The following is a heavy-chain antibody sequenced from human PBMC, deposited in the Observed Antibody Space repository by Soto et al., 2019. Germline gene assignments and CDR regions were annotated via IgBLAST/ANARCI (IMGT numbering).Heavy chain of an antibody. V-gene: IGHV3-23*01. Sequence: EVQLLESGGGLVQPGGSLRLSCAASGFTFSSYAMSWVRQAPGKGLEWVSAISGSGGSTYYADSVKGRFTISRDNSKNTLYLQMNSLRAEDTAVYYCAKDPDSLYDSSGYQYFQHWGQGTLVTVSS. D-gene: IGHD3-22*01. CDR3: AKDPDSLYDSSGYQYFQH. J-gene: IGHJ1*01. CDR1: GFTFSSYA. CDR2: ISGSGGST.